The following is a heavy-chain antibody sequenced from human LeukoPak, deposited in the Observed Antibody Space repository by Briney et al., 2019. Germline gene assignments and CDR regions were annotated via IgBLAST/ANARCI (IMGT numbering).Heavy chain of an antibody. J-gene: IGHJ6*02. CDR2: IVVDGGNT. CDR3: SAGATTYCGEDCYPSFFFYHGIDV. V-gene: IGHV1-58*01. D-gene: IGHD2-21*02. CDR1: GFTFTTFA. Sequence: SVKVSCKASGFTFTTFAVQWVRQARGQRPEWNGWIVVDGGNTHYAQKFQERVDIITDRSTNTVFMELRSLRSDDTAVYYCSAGATTYCGEDCYPSFFFYHGIDVWGQGTTVTVSS.